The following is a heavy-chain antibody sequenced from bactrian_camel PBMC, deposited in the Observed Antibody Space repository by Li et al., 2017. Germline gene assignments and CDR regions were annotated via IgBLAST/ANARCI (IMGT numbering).Heavy chain of an antibody. CDR1: EYSLC. D-gene: IGHD2*01. Sequence: HVQLVESGGGSVQAGGSLRLSCASNEYSLCMGWFRQAPGKEREAVATIGRGDDRSYADTVQGRFTISRDNAKRTLYLQMDNLKPEDTAMYYCAATLGYCYNPLLDAKYPDWGQGTQVTVS. CDR3: AATLGYCYNPLLDAKYPD. J-gene: IGHJ4*01. V-gene: IGHV3S53*01. CDR2: IGRGDDR.